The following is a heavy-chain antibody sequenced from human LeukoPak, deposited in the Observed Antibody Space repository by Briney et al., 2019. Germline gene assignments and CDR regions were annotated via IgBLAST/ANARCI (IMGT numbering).Heavy chain of an antibody. J-gene: IGHJ5*02. Sequence: GGSLRLSCAASGLSFSSFAMSWVRQGPARGLEWVSSIRGNGETFYADSVKGRFTLSSDSSRNTVYFQLNNLRAEDTALYYCAKDRNTDPGVGFDPWGQGTLVTVSS. CDR2: IRGNGET. CDR1: GLSFSSFA. V-gene: IGHV3-23*01. D-gene: IGHD3-3*01. CDR3: AKDRNTDPGVGFDP.